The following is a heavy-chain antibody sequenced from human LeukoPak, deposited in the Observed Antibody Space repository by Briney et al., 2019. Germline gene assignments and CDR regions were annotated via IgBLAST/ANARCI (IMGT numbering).Heavy chain of an antibody. V-gene: IGHV3-23*01. Sequence: GGSLRLSCAASGFTFSSYAMSWVRQAPGKGLEWVSAISGSGGSTYYADSVKGRFTISRDNAKNSLYLQMNSLRAEDTAVYYCARDERSTIFGVVFYYMDVWGKGTTVTVSS. CDR2: ISGSGGST. CDR1: GFTFSSYA. J-gene: IGHJ6*03. CDR3: ARDERSTIFGVVFYYMDV. D-gene: IGHD3-3*01.